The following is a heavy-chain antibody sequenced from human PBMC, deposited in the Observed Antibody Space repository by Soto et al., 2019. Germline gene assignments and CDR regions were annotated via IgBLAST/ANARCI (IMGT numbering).Heavy chain of an antibody. CDR2: ISSSSSYI. D-gene: IGHD3-22*01. V-gene: IGHV3-21*01. J-gene: IGHJ4*02. CDR1: GFTFISYS. Sequence: GGSLRLSCAASGFTFISYSMNWVLQAPWKGLEWVSSISSSSSYIYYADSVKGRFTISRDNAKNSLYLQMNSLRAEDTAVYYCARCYYDSSGYYHPNDYWGQGTLVTVTS. CDR3: ARCYYDSSGYYHPNDY.